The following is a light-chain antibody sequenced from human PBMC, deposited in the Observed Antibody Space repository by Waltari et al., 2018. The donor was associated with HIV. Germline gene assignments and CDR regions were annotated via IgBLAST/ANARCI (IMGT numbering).Light chain of an antibody. CDR1: PHAIGGYDF. Sequence: QPALTQPASISGSPGQSITISCTGSPHAIGGYDFVSWYQQYPGQAPKVIIYAVTSRPAGVSSRVSASKSGNPASLTIAPLQPADEADYFCTSASHGYTAPRVFGGGTRVTVL. V-gene: IGLV2-14*03. CDR3: TSASHGYTAPRV. J-gene: IGLJ2*01. CDR2: AVT.